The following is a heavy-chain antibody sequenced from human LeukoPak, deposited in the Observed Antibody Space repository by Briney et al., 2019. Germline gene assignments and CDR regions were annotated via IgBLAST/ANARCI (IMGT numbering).Heavy chain of an antibody. Sequence: GGSLTLSCAASGFTFSSYYMSWVRQAPGKGLEWVASISSSSSYTYHGDAVQAPFTITRDNAKYSLFLEMNRLRAEDTAVYYCAREVDYPYSDEWGQARLVTAYS. D-gene: IGHD3-16*01. V-gene: IGHV3-21*01. CDR1: GFTFSSYY. CDR2: ISSSSSYT. J-gene: IGHJ4*02. CDR3: AREVDYPYSDE.